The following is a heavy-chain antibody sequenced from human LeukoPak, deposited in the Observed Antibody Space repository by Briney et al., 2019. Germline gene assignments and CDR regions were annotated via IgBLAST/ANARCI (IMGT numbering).Heavy chain of an antibody. V-gene: IGHV3-23*01. CDR2: ISGSGGST. D-gene: IGHD6-19*01. CDR3: AKEGQWLVLGSYYYYYGMDV. Sequence: GGSLRLSCAASGFTFGSYAMSWVRQAPGKGLEWVSAISGSGGSTYYADSVKGRFTISRDNSKNTLYLQMNSLRAEDTAVYYCAKEGQWLVLGSYYYYYGMDVWGQGTTVTVSS. J-gene: IGHJ6*02. CDR1: GFTFGSYA.